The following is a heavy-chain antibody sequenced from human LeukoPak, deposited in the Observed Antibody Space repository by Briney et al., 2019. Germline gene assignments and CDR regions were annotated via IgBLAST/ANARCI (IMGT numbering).Heavy chain of an antibody. CDR2: IFYSGST. CDR1: GGSISSSSYH. V-gene: IGHV4-39*01. J-gene: IGHJ4*02. D-gene: IGHD2-15*01. Sequence: SETLSLTCTVSGGSISSSSYHLCWTPHPPAKGLAWLGRIFYSGSTYYNPSLKSRVTISVDTSKNQFSLKLSSVTAADTAVYYCARRYCTGGNCYFLGPIFRWGQGTLVTVSS. CDR3: ARRYCTGGNCYFLGPIFR.